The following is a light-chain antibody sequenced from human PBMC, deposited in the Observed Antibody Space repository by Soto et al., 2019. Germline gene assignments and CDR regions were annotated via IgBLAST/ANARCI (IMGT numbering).Light chain of an antibody. V-gene: IGKV3-20*01. Sequence: EIVLTQSPGTLSLSPGERATLSCRASQSVGGNSLAWHQQKPGQAPRILIFAASSRPADIPDRYSGRVSETDFKLSISILEREDFAVYFCQQYGSSPATFGQGTQVEIK. J-gene: IGKJ1*01. CDR3: QQYGSSPAT. CDR1: QSVGGNS. CDR2: AAS.